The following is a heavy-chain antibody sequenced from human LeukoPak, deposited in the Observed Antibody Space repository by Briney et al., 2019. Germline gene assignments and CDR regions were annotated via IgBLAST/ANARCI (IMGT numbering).Heavy chain of an antibody. CDR1: GGPIMTAPYY. J-gene: IGHJ4*02. Sequence: PSETLSLTCAVSGGPIMTAPYYWGWIRQPPGKGLEWLGSVFHDGTTYYSPSLKSRVTVSAATSRTRFSLSLTSSSAADTAVYYCVRSGVVLQTGFDFWGQGALVTVSS. D-gene: IGHD3-16*01. CDR3: VRSGVVLQTGFDF. CDR2: VFHDGTT. V-gene: IGHV4-39*07.